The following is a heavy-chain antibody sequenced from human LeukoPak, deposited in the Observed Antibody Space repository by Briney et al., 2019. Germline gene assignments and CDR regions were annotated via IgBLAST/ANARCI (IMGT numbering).Heavy chain of an antibody. J-gene: IGHJ4*02. CDR3: AKDTGDSSSSDYFDY. D-gene: IGHD6-13*01. Sequence: GGSLRLSCAASGFTFDDYAMHWVRQAPGKGLEWVSLIGGDGGSTYYADSVKGRFTISRDNSKNSLYLQMNSLRTEDTALYYCAKDTGDSSSSDYFDYWGQGTLVTVSS. V-gene: IGHV3-43*02. CDR2: IGGDGGST. CDR1: GFTFDDYA.